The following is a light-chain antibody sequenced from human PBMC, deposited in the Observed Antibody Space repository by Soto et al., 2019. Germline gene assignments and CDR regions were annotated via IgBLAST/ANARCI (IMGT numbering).Light chain of an antibody. V-gene: IGLV1-47*01. J-gene: IGLJ2*01. CDR3: AVWDNSLNGVA. Sequence: QLVLTQTPSASGTPGQRVTISCSGSNSNMGRNYVYWYQQVPGTAPKLLMYRNDVRPSGLPDRITGSKSGTSASLAISGLRSEDEADYYCAVWDNSLNGVAFGGGTKVTVL. CDR2: RND. CDR1: NSNMGRNY.